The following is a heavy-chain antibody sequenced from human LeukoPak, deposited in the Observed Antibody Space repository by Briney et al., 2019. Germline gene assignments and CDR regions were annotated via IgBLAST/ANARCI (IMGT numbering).Heavy chain of an antibody. CDR3: ARDTTGVLDY. CDR1: GFTFSTYA. V-gene: IGHV3-23*01. CDR2: ISSSGGST. D-gene: IGHD4-23*01. J-gene: IGHJ4*02. Sequence: PGGSLRLSCAASGFTFSTYAMSWVRQAPGKGLEWVSSISSSGGSTYYADSVKGRFTISRDNAKNSLYLQMNSLRAEDTAVYYCARDTTGVLDYWGQGTLVTVSS.